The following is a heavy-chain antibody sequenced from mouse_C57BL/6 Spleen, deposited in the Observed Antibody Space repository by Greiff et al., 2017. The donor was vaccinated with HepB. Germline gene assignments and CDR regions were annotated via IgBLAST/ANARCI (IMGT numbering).Heavy chain of an antibody. Sequence: VKLQQSGAELVKPGASVKISCKASGYAFSSYWMNWVKQRPGKGLEWIGQIYPGDGDTNYNGKFKGKATLTADKSSSTAYMQLSSLTSEDSAVYFCARDPNWDYAMDYWGQGTSVTVSS. J-gene: IGHJ4*01. CDR3: ARDPNWDYAMDY. V-gene: IGHV1-80*01. CDR1: GYAFSSYW. CDR2: IYPGDGDT. D-gene: IGHD4-1*02.